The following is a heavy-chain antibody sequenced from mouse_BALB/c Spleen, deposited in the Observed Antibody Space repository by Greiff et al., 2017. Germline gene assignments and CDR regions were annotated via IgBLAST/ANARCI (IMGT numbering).Heavy chain of an antibody. CDR2: IRSKSNNYAT. J-gene: IGHJ4*01. CDR3: VRGNYGGAMDY. CDR1: GFTFNTYA. Sequence: EVMLVESGGGLVQPKGSLKLSCAASGFTFNTYAMHWVCQAPGKGLEWVARIRSKSNNYATYYADSVKDRFTISRDDSQSMLYLQMNNLKTEDTAMYYCVRGNYGGAMDYWGQGTSVTVSS. D-gene: IGHD2-1*01. V-gene: IGHV10-3*03.